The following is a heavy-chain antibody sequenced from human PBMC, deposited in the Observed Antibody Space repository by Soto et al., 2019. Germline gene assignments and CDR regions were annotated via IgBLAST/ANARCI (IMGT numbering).Heavy chain of an antibody. J-gene: IGHJ4*02. CDR2: IWNDGSNE. V-gene: IGHV3-33*01. CDR3: ARDQTDSGGYSDS. CDR1: GFPFSSYG. D-gene: IGHD3-22*01. Sequence: GGSLSLSCEASGFPFSSYGRHWVRQAPGKGLEWLAIIWNDGSNEYYADSVKGRFTISRDNSKNTVYLQVSNLRAEDTAVYFCARDQTDSGGYSDSWGQGTLVTVSS.